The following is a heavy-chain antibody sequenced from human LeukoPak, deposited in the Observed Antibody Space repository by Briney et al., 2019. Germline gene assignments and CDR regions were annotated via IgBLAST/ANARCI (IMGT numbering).Heavy chain of an antibody. CDR2: IYYSGST. D-gene: IGHD3-22*01. J-gene: IGHJ4*02. Sequence: SETLSLTCTVSGGSIRSYYWSWIRQPPGKGLEWIGYIYYSGSTNYNLTLKSRVTISVDTSKNQFSLKLSSVTAADTAVYYCAGTYYYDSSGYYYPGGYWGQGTLVTVSS. CDR3: AGTYYYDSSGYYYPGGY. V-gene: IGHV4-59*01. CDR1: GGSIRSYY.